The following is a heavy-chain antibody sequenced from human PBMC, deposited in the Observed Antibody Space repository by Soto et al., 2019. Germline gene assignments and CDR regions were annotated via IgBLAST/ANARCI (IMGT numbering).Heavy chain of an antibody. Sequence: SVKVSCKASGGTFSSYAISWVRQAPGQGLEWMGGIIPIFGTANYAQKFQGRVTITRDASASTAYMELSSLRSEDTAVYYCARFFRGNCSSSSCFLLDVWGKGTMVTVSS. CDR1: GGTFSSYA. J-gene: IGHJ6*04. V-gene: IGHV1-69*05. D-gene: IGHD2-2*01. CDR3: ARFFRGNCSSSSCFLLDV. CDR2: IIPIFGTA.